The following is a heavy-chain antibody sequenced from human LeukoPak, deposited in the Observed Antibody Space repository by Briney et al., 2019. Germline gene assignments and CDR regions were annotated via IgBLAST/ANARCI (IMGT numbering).Heavy chain of an antibody. Sequence: GGSLRLSCAASGFTFSTYSLNWVRQAPGKGLEWVSYISSTSNTIYYADSVKGRFTISRDNAKNSLYLQMNSLRAEDTAVYYCARGLDFWTGSYDYWGQGTLVTVSS. V-gene: IGHV3-48*01. CDR1: GFTFSTYS. CDR2: ISSTSNTI. CDR3: ARGLDFWTGSYDY. J-gene: IGHJ4*02. D-gene: IGHD3-3*01.